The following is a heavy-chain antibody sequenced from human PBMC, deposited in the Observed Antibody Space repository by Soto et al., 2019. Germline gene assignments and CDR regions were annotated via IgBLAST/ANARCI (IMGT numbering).Heavy chain of an antibody. J-gene: IGHJ4*02. D-gene: IGHD4-17*01. CDR1: GFTFSSYG. CDR3: AKSCGDYVEDYFDY. Sequence: PGGSLRLSCAASGFTFSSYGMHWVRQAPGKGLERVAVISYDGSNKYYADTVKGRITISRDNSKNTLYLQMNILRAEDTAVYYCAKSCGDYVEDYFDYWGQGTLVTVSS. CDR2: ISYDGSNK. V-gene: IGHV3-30*18.